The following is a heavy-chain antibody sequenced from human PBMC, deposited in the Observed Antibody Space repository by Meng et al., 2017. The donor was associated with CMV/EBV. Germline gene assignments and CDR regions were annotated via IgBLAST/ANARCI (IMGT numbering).Heavy chain of an antibody. CDR2: INHSGST. V-gene: IGHV4-34*01. D-gene: IGHD3/OR15-3a*01. CDR1: GGSFSGHY. CDR3: ARSPGTGSY. Sequence: ESLKISCAPYGGSFSGHYWSLIRQPPGKGLEWIGEINHSGSTNYNPSLKSRVTISVDASKNQFSLKLTSVTAADTAVYYCARSPGTGSYWGQGTLVTVSS. J-gene: IGHJ4*02.